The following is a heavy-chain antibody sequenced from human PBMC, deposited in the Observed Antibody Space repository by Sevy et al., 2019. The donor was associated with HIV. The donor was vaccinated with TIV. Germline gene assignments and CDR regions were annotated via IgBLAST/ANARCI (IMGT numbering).Heavy chain of an antibody. Sequence: GGSLRLSCATSGFIFSIYGMHWVRQAPGKWLQWVAFIENDGSNKDYSDSVRGRFTISRDNSKKTMYLQMNSLRPDDTAVYYCTNLDWSDGYDYWGQGTLVTVSS. CDR3: TNLDWSDGYDY. CDR1: GFIFSIYG. V-gene: IGHV3-30*02. CDR2: IENDGSNK. D-gene: IGHD3-3*01. J-gene: IGHJ4*02.